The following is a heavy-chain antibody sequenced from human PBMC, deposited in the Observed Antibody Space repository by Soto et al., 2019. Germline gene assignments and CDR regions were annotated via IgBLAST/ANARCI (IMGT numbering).Heavy chain of an antibody. CDR3: ARAGGPTNNSMDV. J-gene: IGHJ6*02. D-gene: IGHD3-16*01. CDR1: GGSISSYY. V-gene: IGHV4-59*01. CDR2: IYYSGST. Sequence: SETLSLTCTVSGGSISSYYWSWIRQPPGKGLEWIGYIYYSGSTNYNPSLKSRVTISVDTSKNQFSLKLSSVTAADTAVYYCARAGGPTNNSMDVWGQGTTVTVSS.